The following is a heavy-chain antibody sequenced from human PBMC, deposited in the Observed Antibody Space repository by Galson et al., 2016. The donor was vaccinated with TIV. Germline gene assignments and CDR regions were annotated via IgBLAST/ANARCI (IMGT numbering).Heavy chain of an antibody. V-gene: IGHV4-34*01. J-gene: IGHJ4*02. CDR1: GGAFSGDS. CDR3: ARGRKTRGRFFDWFVGLDY. D-gene: IGHD3-9*01. Sequence: SETLSLTCAVYGGAFSGDSWSWIRQPPGKGLEWIGEISRSGRTNHKPSLKSRVTISLDRPKNQFSLRLTSVTAADTAVYYCARGRKTRGRFFDWFVGLDYWGQGALVTVSS. CDR2: ISRSGRT.